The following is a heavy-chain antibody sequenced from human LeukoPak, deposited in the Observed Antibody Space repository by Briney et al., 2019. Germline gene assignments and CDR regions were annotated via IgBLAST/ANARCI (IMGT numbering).Heavy chain of an antibody. CDR1: GFMVNTDY. Sequence: GGSLRLSCRVSGFMVNTDYMNWVRQAPGKGLEWVSIIYSGGYTYYADSVKGRFTISRDNLRNTVYLQMNNLRADDTAVYYCARAKVGDFWSKGTLVTVSS. CDR2: IYSGGYT. J-gene: IGHJ4*02. D-gene: IGHD3-16*01. CDR3: ARAKVGDF. V-gene: IGHV3-66*01.